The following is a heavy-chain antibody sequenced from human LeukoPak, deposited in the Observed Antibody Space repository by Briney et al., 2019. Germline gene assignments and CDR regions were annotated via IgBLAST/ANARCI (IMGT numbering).Heavy chain of an antibody. J-gene: IGHJ6*03. Sequence: SVKVSCKASGGTFSSYTISWVRQAPGQGLEWMGRIIPILGIANYAQKFQGRVTITADKSTSTAYMELSSLRSEDTAVYYCARDPTVTTNYYYYMDVWGKGTTVTVSS. V-gene: IGHV1-69*04. D-gene: IGHD4-17*01. CDR2: IIPILGIA. CDR1: GGTFSSYT. CDR3: ARDPTVTTNYYYYMDV.